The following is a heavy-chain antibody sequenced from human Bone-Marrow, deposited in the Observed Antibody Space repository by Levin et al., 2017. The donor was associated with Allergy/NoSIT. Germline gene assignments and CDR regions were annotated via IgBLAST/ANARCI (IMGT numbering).Heavy chain of an antibody. CDR1: GASMIGYY. CDR2: IHYTGAA. J-gene: IGHJ4*02. Sequence: RSSETLSLTCTVSGASMIGYYWSWIRQSPRDGLQLIGYIHYTGAAVYVASFKDRVTISTDTPRNQFSLNMKSVTAADTAVYYCTRVVVGGTMDYWGQGTLVTVSS. CDR3: TRVVVGGTMDY. V-gene: IGHV4-59*08. D-gene: IGHD1/OR15-1a*01.